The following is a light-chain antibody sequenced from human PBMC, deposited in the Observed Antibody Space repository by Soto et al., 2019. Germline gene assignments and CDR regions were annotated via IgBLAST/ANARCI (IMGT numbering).Light chain of an antibody. J-gene: IGKJ5*01. Sequence: EFVLTQSPGTLSLSPGERATLSCRASQTVRNNYLAWYQQKPGQAPRLLIYDASSRATGIPDRFSGSGSGTDFTLTISSLEPEDFAVYYCQQRDNWSITFGQGTRLEIK. V-gene: IGKV3D-20*02. CDR1: QTVRNNY. CDR2: DAS. CDR3: QQRDNWSIT.